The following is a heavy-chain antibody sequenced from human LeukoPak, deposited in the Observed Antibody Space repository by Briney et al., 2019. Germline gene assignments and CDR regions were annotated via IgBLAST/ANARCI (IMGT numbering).Heavy chain of an antibody. CDR3: ARDGYNYVRYFDY. CDR1: GFTFSSYG. Sequence: PGRSLRLSCAASGFTFSSYGMPWVRQAPGKGLEGVAVIWYDGSNKYYADSVKGRFTISRDNSKNTLYLQMNSLRAEDTAVYYCARDGYNYVRYFDYWGQGTLVTVSS. J-gene: IGHJ4*02. D-gene: IGHD5-24*01. V-gene: IGHV3-33*01. CDR2: IWYDGSNK.